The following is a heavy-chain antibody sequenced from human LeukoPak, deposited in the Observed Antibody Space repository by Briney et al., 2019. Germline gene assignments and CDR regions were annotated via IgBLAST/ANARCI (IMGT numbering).Heavy chain of an antibody. Sequence: GRSLRLPCAASGFTFSSYWMHWVRHVPGKGLVWVARINPGGSSITYADSVKGRFTISRDNAKNTLYLQMDSLRAEDTGVYYCARSNQADDYWGQGTLVTVSS. V-gene: IGHV3-74*01. CDR1: GFTFSSYW. J-gene: IGHJ4*02. CDR2: INPGGSSI. D-gene: IGHD1-14*01. CDR3: ARSNQADDY.